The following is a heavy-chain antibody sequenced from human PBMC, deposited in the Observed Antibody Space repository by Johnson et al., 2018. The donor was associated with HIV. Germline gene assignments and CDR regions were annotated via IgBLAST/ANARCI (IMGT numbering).Heavy chain of an antibody. CDR1: GFTFDDYA. J-gene: IGHJ3*02. CDR3: AKAQQLVPGGDAFDI. D-gene: IGHD6-6*01. CDR2: ISWNSGSI. V-gene: IGHV3-9*01. Sequence: LLVESGGGVVQPGRSLRLSCAASGFTFDDYAMHWVRKAPGRGLDWVSGISWNSGSIGYADSVKGRFTISRDNSKNTLYLQMNSLRAEDTAVYYCAKAQQLVPGGDAFDIWGQGTMVTVSS.